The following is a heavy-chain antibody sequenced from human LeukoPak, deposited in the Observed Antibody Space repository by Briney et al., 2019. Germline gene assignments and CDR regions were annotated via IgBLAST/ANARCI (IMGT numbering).Heavy chain of an antibody. CDR3: ARAPKGMTTVRYYYYYYMDV. D-gene: IGHD4-11*01. CDR1: GGSISSYY. J-gene: IGHJ6*03. Sequence: SETLSLTCTVSGGSISSYYWSWIRQPPGKGLDWIGYIYYSGSTYCNPSLKSRATISVDTSKNQFSLGLTSVTAADTAVYYCARAPKGMTTVRYYYYYYMDVWGRGTTVTVSS. CDR2: IYYSGST. V-gene: IGHV4-59*12.